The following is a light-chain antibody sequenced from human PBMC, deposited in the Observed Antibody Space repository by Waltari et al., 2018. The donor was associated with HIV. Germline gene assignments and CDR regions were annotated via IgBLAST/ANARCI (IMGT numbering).Light chain of an antibody. V-gene: IGLV1-47*01. Sequence: QSVLPQPPSASGTPGKRVTLPCSGRCSKLGRNYVSWSQQHPRSPPKLLIYRNNERPSGVPDRCSGSKSGTSASLAISGLRSEDEADYYCAAWDDSLSGLYVFGTGTKVTVL. CDR2: RNN. CDR1: CSKLGRNY. J-gene: IGLJ1*01. CDR3: AAWDDSLSGLYV.